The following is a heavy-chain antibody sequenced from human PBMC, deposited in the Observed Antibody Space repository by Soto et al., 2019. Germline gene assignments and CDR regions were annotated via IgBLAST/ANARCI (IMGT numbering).Heavy chain of an antibody. Sequence: PGGSLRLSCAASGFTFSGYWMSWVRQAPGKGLEWVANIKQDGSEKYYVDSVKGRFAISRDNAKNSLYLQMNSLRAEDTAVYYCARARSSSSAYYYGMDVWGQGTTVTVSS. CDR2: IKQDGSEK. D-gene: IGHD6-6*01. V-gene: IGHV3-7*03. CDR1: GFTFSGYW. CDR3: ARARSSSSAYYYGMDV. J-gene: IGHJ6*02.